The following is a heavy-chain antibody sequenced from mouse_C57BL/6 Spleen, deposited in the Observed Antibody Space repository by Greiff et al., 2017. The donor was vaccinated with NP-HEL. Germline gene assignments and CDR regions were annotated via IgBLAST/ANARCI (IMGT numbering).Heavy chain of an antibody. CDR2: IYPGSGST. Sequence: QVQLKQPGAELVKPGASVKMSCKASGYTFTSYWITWVKQRPGQGLEWIGDIYPGSGSTNYNEKFKSKATLTVDTSSSTAYMQLSSLTSEDSAVYYCAKIYYDYDGYYFDYWGQGTTLTVSS. D-gene: IGHD2-4*01. CDR1: GYTFTSYW. V-gene: IGHV1-55*01. CDR3: AKIYYDYDGYYFDY. J-gene: IGHJ2*01.